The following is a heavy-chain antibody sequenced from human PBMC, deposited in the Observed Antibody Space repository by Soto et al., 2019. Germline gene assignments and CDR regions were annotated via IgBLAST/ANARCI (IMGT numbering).Heavy chain of an antibody. CDR3: ARGYYYDTLGAFDI. D-gene: IGHD3-22*01. V-gene: IGHV1-8*01. J-gene: IGHJ3*02. CDR2: MNPNSGNT. CDR1: GYTFTSYD. Sequence: ASVKVSCKASGYTFTSYDINWVRQATGQGLEWMGWMNPNSGNTGYAQKFQGRVTMTTDTSTSTAYMELRSLRSDDTAVYYCARGYYYDTLGAFDIWGQGTMVTVSS.